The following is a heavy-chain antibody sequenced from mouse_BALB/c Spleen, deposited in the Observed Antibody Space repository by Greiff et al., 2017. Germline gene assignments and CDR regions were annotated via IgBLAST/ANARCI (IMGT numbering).Heavy chain of an antibody. D-gene: IGHD1-1*01. V-gene: IGHV14-4*02. J-gene: IGHJ3*01. CDR1: GFNIKDYY. CDR2: IDPENGDT. Sequence: VQLQQSGAELVRSGASVKLSCTASGFNIKDYYMHWVKQRPEQGLEWIGWIDPENGDTEYAPKFQGKATMTADTSSNTAYLQLSSLTSEDTAVYYCNAGYGSSYWFAYWGQGTLVTVSA. CDR3: NAGYGSSYWFAY.